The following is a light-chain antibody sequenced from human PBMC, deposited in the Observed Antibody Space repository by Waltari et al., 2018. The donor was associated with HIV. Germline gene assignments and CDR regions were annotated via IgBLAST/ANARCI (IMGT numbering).Light chain of an antibody. CDR2: RNN. CDR1: SSHIGGNY. CDR3: AAWDDSLSGPHVV. Sequence: QSVLTQPPPASGPPGQRVTISCSGSSSHIGGNYVYRYQQLPGTAPKLLIYRNNQRPSGVPDRFSGSKSGTSASLAISGLRSEDEADYYCAAWDDSLSGPHVVFGGGTKLTVL. V-gene: IGLV1-47*01. J-gene: IGLJ2*01.